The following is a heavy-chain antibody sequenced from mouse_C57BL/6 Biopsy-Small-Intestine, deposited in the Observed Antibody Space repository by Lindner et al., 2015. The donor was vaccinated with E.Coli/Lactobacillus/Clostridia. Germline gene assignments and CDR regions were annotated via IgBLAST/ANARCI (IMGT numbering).Heavy chain of an antibody. V-gene: IGHV1-9*01. J-gene: IGHJ2*01. CDR2: ILPGSGST. Sequence: VQLQESGAELVKPGASVKISCKASGYAFSSYWMDWVKQRPGHGLEWIGEILPGSGSTNYNEKFKGKATFTADTSSNTAYMQLSSLTTEDSAVYFCARSDTVVATGNDYWGQGTTLTVSS. CDR3: ARSDTVVATGNDY. CDR1: GYAFSSYW. D-gene: IGHD1-1*01.